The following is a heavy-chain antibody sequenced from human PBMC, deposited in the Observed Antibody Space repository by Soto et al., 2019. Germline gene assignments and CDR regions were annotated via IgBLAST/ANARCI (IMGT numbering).Heavy chain of an antibody. Sequence: GASVKVSCKASGYTFTSYYMHWVRQAPGQGLEWMGIINHSGGSTSYAQKFQGRVNMTRDASTSTVYMELSSLRSEDTAGYYCARDREVAYYPPGDAVGIWGQGRMATVSS. CDR2: INHSGGST. J-gene: IGHJ3*02. CDR3: ARDREVAYYPPGDAVGI. D-gene: IGHD3-16*02. CDR1: GYTFTSYY. V-gene: IGHV1-46*01.